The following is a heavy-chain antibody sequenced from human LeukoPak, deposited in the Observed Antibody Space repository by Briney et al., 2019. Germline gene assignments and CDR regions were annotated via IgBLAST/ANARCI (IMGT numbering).Heavy chain of an antibody. D-gene: IGHD1-7*01. CDR3: GRGGYNWNYASDY. CDR1: GYTFTGYY. CDR2: ISPYSGGT. J-gene: IGHJ4*02. Sequence: ASVKVSCKASGYTFTGYYMHWVRQAPGQGLEWMGWISPYSGGTNYAQKFQGRVTMTRDTSIRTAFMELSRLRSDDTAVYYCGRGGYNWNYASDYWGQGTLVTVSS. V-gene: IGHV1-2*02.